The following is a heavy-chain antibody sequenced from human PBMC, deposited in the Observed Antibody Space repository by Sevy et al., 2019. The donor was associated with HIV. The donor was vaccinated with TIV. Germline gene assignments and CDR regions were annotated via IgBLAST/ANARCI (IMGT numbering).Heavy chain of an antibody. CDR3: AKVGMQLWSCFDF. V-gene: IGHV3-30*18. J-gene: IGHJ4*02. Sequence: GGSLRLSCGASGFDFREYAMHWVRQAPGKGLEWVAAVSSGGTNTYYVDSVKGRFTISSDSSQNTLFLHLNSLRVEDTAVYYRAKVGMQLWSCFDFWGQGTLVTVSS. CDR1: GFDFREYA. D-gene: IGHD5-18*01. CDR2: VSSGGTNT.